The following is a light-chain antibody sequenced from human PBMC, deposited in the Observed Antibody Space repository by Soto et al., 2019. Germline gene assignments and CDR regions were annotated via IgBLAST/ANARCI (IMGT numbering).Light chain of an antibody. CDR3: SSHTTTSSALQV. Sequence: QSALTQPASVSGSPGQSITISCTGTSSDVGGYNYVSWYQQHPGKAPKLMIYAVTDRPSGVSSRFSGSKSGNTASLTISELQAEDEADYFCSSHTTTSSALQVFGTGTKVTVL. CDR2: AVT. J-gene: IGLJ1*01. V-gene: IGLV2-14*01. CDR1: SSDVGGYNY.